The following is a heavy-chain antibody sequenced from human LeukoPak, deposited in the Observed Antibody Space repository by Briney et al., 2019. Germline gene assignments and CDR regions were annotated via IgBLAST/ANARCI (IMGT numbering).Heavy chain of an antibody. J-gene: IGHJ6*02. CDR3: AKRYYYDSSGYTYYYYGMDV. D-gene: IGHD3-22*01. V-gene: IGHV3-21*04. CDR1: GFTFSSYS. CDR2: ISSSSSYI. Sequence: PGGSLRLSCAASGFTFSSYSMNWVRQAPGKGLEWVSSISSSSSYIYYADSVKGRFTISRDNAKNSLYLQMNSLRAEDTAVYYCAKRYYYDSSGYTYYYYGMDVWGQGTTVTVSS.